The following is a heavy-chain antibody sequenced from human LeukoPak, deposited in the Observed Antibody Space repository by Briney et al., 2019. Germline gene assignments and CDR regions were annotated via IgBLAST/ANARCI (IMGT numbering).Heavy chain of an antibody. J-gene: IGHJ4*02. D-gene: IGHD6-19*01. CDR1: GGSINSYY. Sequence: SETLSLTCTVSGGSINSYYWSWIRQPAGKGLEWIGRIYTSGSTNYNPSLKSRVTMSVDTSKNQFSLKLSSVTAADTAVYYCARDNYPAVAGEYYFDYWGQGTLVTVSS. CDR2: IYTSGST. V-gene: IGHV4-4*07. CDR3: ARDNYPAVAGEYYFDY.